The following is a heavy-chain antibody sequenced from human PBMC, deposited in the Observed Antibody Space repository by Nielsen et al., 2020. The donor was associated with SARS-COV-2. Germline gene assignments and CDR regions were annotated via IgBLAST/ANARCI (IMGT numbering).Heavy chain of an antibody. J-gene: IGHJ6*02. CDR3: ARGRNSPGIAAAGRRGNYYYYGMDV. CDR2: INQSGST. Sequence: SETLSLTCAVYGGSFRGYYWTWSRQPPGKGLEWIGEINQSGSTNYNPSLKSRVTISVDTSKNQFSLKLSSVTAADTAVYYCARGRNSPGIAAAGRRGNYYYYGMDVWGQGTTVTVSS. CDR1: GGSFRGYY. V-gene: IGHV4-34*01. D-gene: IGHD6-13*01.